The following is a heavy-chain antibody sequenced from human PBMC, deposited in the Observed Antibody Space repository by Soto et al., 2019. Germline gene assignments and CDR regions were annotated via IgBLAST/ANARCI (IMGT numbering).Heavy chain of an antibody. CDR2: ISAYNGNT. Sequence: ASVKVSCKASGYTFASYGISWVRQAPGQGLELIGWISAYNGNTNYAQKLQGRVTMTTDTSTSTAYMELRSLRSVDTAVYYCARASGSSYWFDPWGQGTLVTVSS. CDR1: GYTFASYG. V-gene: IGHV1-18*01. CDR3: ARASGSSYWFDP. D-gene: IGHD1-26*01. J-gene: IGHJ5*02.